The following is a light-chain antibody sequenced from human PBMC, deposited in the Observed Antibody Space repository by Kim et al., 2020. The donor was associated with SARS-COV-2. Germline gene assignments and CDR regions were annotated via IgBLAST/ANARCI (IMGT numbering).Light chain of an antibody. CDR2: GNN. CDR1: SSNIGAGYD. CDR3: QSYDSNLSRSYVV. V-gene: IGLV1-40*01. J-gene: IGLJ2*01. Sequence: QSVLTQPPSVSGAPGQWVTISCSGSSSNIGAGYDVHWYQQLPGTAPKLLIYGNNNRPSGVSDRFSGSKSGTSASLAITGLQAEDDAHYYCQSYDSNLSRSYVVFGGGTKLTVL.